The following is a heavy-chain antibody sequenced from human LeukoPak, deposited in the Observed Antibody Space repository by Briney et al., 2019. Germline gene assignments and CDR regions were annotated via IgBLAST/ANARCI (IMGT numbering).Heavy chain of an antibody. Sequence: ASVKVSCKASGYTFTDYYIHWVRQTPGQGLEWMGWINPNSDGTSYAQKFQGRVTMTRDTSISTAYMELSRLRSDDTAVYYCARVSMITFGGVIVPSLFDYWGQGTLVTVSS. D-gene: IGHD3-16*02. CDR2: INPNSDGT. J-gene: IGHJ4*02. CDR3: ARVSMITFGGVIVPSLFDY. V-gene: IGHV1-2*02. CDR1: GYTFTDYY.